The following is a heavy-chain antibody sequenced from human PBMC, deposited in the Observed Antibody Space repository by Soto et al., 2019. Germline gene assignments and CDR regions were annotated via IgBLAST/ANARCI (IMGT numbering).Heavy chain of an antibody. CDR1: GGTFSSYA. CDR2: VIPIFGTA. CDR3: ARYCSSTSCYSDYYGMDV. Sequence: ASVKVSCKASGGTFSSYAISWVRQAPGQGLEWMGGVIPIFGTANYAQKFQGRVTITADESTSTAYMELSSLRSEDTAVYYCARYCSSTSCYSDYYGMDVWGQGTTVTVSS. V-gene: IGHV1-69*13. J-gene: IGHJ6*02. D-gene: IGHD2-2*01.